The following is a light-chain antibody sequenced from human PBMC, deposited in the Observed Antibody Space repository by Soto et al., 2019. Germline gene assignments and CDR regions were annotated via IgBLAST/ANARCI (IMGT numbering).Light chain of an antibody. Sequence: DIVLTQSPATLSLSPGDRATLSCRASQSVGTSLAWYKQQPGQAPRLLIHDAAYRASGIPERFSGSGSGTAFSLSISSLEPDDFAVYYCQNRSSWPRSFGRGTKVE. V-gene: IGKV3-11*01. J-gene: IGKJ1*01. CDR3: QNRSSWPRS. CDR1: QSVGTS. CDR2: DAA.